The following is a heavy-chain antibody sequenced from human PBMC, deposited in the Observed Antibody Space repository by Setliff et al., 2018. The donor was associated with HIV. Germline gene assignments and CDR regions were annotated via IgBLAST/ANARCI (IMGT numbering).Heavy chain of an antibody. Sequence: ASVNVSCKASGYTFSDYYLHWVRQAPGQAIEWMGWISAYNGNTNYAQKLQGRVTMTTDTSTSTAYMELRSLRSDDTAVYYCARTGGLTYYDYVWGSYRYTCDYWGQGTLVTVSS. V-gene: IGHV1-18*04. CDR2: ISAYNGNT. D-gene: IGHD3-16*02. CDR1: GYTFSDYY. J-gene: IGHJ4*02. CDR3: ARTGGLTYYDYVWGSYRYTCDY.